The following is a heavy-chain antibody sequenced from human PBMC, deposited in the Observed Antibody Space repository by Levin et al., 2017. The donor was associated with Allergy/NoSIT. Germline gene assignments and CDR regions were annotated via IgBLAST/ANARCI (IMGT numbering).Heavy chain of an antibody. V-gene: IGHV3-74*01. CDR3: ARVGYYPLFDY. D-gene: IGHD3-3*01. CDR2: ISTDGSST. J-gene: IGHJ4*02. Sequence: GGSLRLSCAVSGFTFSSYWMYWVRQAPGKGLVWVSHISTDGSSTSYADSVKGRFTISRDNAKSTLYLQMNSLRAEDTAVYYCARVGYYPLFDYWGQGTLVTVSS. CDR1: GFTFSSYW.